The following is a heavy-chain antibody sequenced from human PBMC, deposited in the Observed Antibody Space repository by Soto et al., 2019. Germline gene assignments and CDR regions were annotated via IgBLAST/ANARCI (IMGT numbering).Heavy chain of an antibody. J-gene: IGHJ4*02. D-gene: IGHD1-1*01. CDR3: ARSTSPAEPYYFDY. V-gene: IGHV1-18*01. Sequence: ASVKVSCKASGYTFTSYGISWVRQAPGQGLEWMGWISAYNGNTNYAQKLQGRVNMTTDTSTSTAYMELRSLRSDDTAVYYCARSTSPAEPYYFDYWGQGTLVTVSS. CDR2: ISAYNGNT. CDR1: GYTFTSYG.